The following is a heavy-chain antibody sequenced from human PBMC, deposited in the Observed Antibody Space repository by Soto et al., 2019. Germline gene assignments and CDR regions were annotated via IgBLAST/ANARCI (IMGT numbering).Heavy chain of an antibody. CDR3: AKDGVGATSTIKRRSVAGGSDY. Sequence: GGSLRLSCAASGFTFSSYGMHWVRQAPGKGLEWVAVISYDGSNKYYADSVKGRFTISRDNSKNTLYLQMNSLRAEDTAVYYCAKDGVGATSTIKRRSVAGGSDYWGQGTLVTVSS. CDR2: ISYDGSNK. CDR1: GFTFSSYG. V-gene: IGHV3-30*18. D-gene: IGHD1-26*01. J-gene: IGHJ4*02.